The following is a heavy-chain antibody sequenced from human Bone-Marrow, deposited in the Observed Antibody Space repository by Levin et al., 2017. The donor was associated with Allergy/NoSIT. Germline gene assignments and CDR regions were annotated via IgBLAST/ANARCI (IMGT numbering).Heavy chain of an antibody. CDR1: GYTFTSYD. CDR3: AIITMVQGVPPANS. CDR2: MNPNSGNT. V-gene: IGHV1-8*01. J-gene: IGHJ4*02. Sequence: ASVKVSCKASGYTFTSYDINWVRQATGQGLEWMGWMNPNSGNTGYAQKFQGRVTMTRNTSISTAYMELSSLRSEDTAVYYCAIITMVQGVPPANSWGQGTLVTVSS. D-gene: IGHD3-10*01.